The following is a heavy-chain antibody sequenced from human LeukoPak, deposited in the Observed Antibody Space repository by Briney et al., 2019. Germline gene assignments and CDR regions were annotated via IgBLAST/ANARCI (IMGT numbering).Heavy chain of an antibody. CDR1: GFTFSGSW. V-gene: IGHV3-74*03. CDR2: INSDGSTT. CDR3: ARGPDHGGSYYHD. J-gene: IGHJ4*02. D-gene: IGHD1-26*01. Sequence: PGGSLRLSCVASGFTFSGSWMYWVRQAPGKGLVWVSRINSDGSTTEYADSVKGRFTISRDNAKNTLFLQLSSLRAEDTAVYYCARGPDHGGSYYHDWGQGTLVTVSS.